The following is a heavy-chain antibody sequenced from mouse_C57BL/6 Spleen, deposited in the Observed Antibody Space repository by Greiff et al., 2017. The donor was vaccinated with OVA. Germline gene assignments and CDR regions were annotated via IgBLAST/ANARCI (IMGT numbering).Heavy chain of an antibody. V-gene: IGHV1-72*01. D-gene: IGHD1-1*01. Sequence: QVQLQQPGAELVKPGASVKLSCKASGYTFTSYWMHWVKQRPGRGLEWIGRIDPNSGGTKYNEKFKGKATLTVDKPSSTAYMQLSSLTAEDSAVYYCARSTTVAVTEGYYFDYWGQGTTLTVSS. CDR3: ARSTTVAVTEGYYFDY. CDR2: IDPNSGGT. CDR1: GYTFTSYW. J-gene: IGHJ2*01.